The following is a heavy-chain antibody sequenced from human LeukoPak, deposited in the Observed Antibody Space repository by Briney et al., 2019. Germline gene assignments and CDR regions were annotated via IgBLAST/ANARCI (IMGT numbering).Heavy chain of an antibody. V-gene: IGHV4-38-2*02. CDR3: ARLTKNDSGTYRFGKKKRGYMDV. D-gene: IGHD3-10*01. Sequence: SETLSLTCTVSGYSISSAYYWGWIRQPPGKGLEWIGSIYHSGSTYYNPSLKSRVTISVDTSKNQFSLRLSSVTAADTAVYYCARLTKNDSGTYRFGKKKRGYMDVWGKRTTVTISS. CDR1: GYSISSAYY. CDR2: IYHSGST. J-gene: IGHJ6*03.